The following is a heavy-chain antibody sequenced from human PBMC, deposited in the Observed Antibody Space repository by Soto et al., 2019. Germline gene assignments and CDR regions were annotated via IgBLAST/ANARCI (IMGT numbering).Heavy chain of an antibody. J-gene: IGHJ5*02. CDR1: GFTFSSYE. V-gene: IGHV3-48*03. D-gene: IGHD6-19*01. CDR3: ARDRFNGVADIINWFDP. CDR2: ISSSGSTI. Sequence: VGSLRLSCAASGFTFSSYEMNWVRQAPGKGLEWVSYISSSGSTIYYADSVKGRFTISRDNAKNSLYLQMNSLRAEDTAVYYCARDRFNGVADIINWFDPWGQGTLVTVSS.